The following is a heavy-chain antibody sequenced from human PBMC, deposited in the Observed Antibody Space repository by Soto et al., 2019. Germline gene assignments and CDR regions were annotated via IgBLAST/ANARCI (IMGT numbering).Heavy chain of an antibody. V-gene: IGHV3-30*18. J-gene: IGHJ4*02. D-gene: IGHD2-15*01. CDR2: ISYDGSNE. CDR3: VKDASQYYSGGNCPFDC. Sequence: QVQLGESGGGVVQPGRSLRLSCAASGFTFSSYGMHWVRQAPGKGLEWVAVISYDGSNEYYADSVKGRFTISRDNSKDTLYIQMNGLRAEDTAVYYCVKDASQYYSGGNCPFDCWGQGNLVTVAS. CDR1: GFTFSSYG.